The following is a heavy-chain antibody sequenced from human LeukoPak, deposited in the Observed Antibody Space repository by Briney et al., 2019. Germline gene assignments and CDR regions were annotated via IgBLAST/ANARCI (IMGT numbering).Heavy chain of an antibody. CDR2: IIPIFVTA. CDR1: GGTFSSYA. J-gene: IGHJ4*02. V-gene: IGHV1-69*05. CDR3: ARGYSYGYGAFDY. D-gene: IGHD5-18*01. Sequence: SVKVSCKASGGTFSSYAISWVRQAPGQGREWMGGIIPIFVTANYAQKFQGRVTITTDESTSTAYMELSSLRSEDTAVYYCARGYSYGYGAFDYWGQGTLVTVSS.